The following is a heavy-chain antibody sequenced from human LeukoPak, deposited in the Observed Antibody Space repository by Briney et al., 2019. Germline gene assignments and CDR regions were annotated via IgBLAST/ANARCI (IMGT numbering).Heavy chain of an antibody. D-gene: IGHD4-23*01. Sequence: GGSLRLSCPASAFIFRDYWMSSVREARGGGLDGLANMKEDGSEINYVDSVKGRFTISRDNANNSLYLQINSLRLEDTAMYYCARDRGYSTVADWGQGTLVTVSP. V-gene: IGHV3-7*01. CDR2: MKEDGSEI. J-gene: IGHJ4*02. CDR1: AFIFRDYW. CDR3: ARDRGYSTVAD.